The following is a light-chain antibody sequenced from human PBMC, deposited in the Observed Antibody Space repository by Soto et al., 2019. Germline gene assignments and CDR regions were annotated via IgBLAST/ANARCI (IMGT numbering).Light chain of an antibody. V-gene: IGLV7-46*01. CDR1: TGDVTSGHY. J-gene: IGLJ2*01. CDR2: DTT. Sequence: QAVVTQEPSLTVSPGGTVTLTCRSSTGDVTSGHYAYWFQQKSGQAPRTLIYDTTNKHSWTPVRFSGSLLGGQAALTLSGAQPEDEADYYCLLSYSDASVVFGGGTKVTVL. CDR3: LLSYSDASVV.